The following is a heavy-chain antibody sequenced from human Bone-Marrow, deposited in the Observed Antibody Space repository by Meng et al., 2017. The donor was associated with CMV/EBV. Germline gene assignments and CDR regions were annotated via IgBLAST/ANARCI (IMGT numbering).Heavy chain of an antibody. CDR3: ATYIGTNDAFDI. CDR1: GYTLTELS. D-gene: IGHD5-12*01. Sequence: ASVKVSCKVSGYTLTELSMHWVRQAPGKGLEWMGGFDPEDGETIYAQKFQGGVTMTEDTSTDTAYMELSSLRSEDTAVYYCATYIGTNDAFDIWGQGTMVTVSS. CDR2: FDPEDGET. J-gene: IGHJ3*02. V-gene: IGHV1-24*01.